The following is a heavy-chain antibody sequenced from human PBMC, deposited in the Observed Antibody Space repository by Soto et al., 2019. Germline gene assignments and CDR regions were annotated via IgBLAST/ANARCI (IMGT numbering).Heavy chain of an antibody. CDR2: INAGNGNT. Sequence: QVQLVQSGAEKKKPGASVKVSCKASGYTFTSYAIHWVRQAPGQRLEWMGWINAGNGNTKYSQKFQGRVTITRDTSASTAYMELSRLRSEDTAVYYFARGFPLWFDPWGQGTLVTVSS. CDR3: ARGFPLWFDP. J-gene: IGHJ5*02. CDR1: GYTFTSYA. D-gene: IGHD3-3*01. V-gene: IGHV1-3*05.